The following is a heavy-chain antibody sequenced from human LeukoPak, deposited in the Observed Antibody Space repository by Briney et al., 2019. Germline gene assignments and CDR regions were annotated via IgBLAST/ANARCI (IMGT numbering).Heavy chain of an antibody. CDR2: IYYSGST. CDR3: ARSASSGYYYL. J-gene: IGHJ4*02. D-gene: IGHD3-22*01. CDR1: GGSIRSYY. V-gene: IGHV4-59*08. Sequence: SETLSLTCSVSGGSIRSYYWSWIRQPPGKGLEWIGYIYYSGSTNYNPSLKSRVTISVDTSKNQFSLKLSSVTAADTAVYYCARSASSGYYYLWGQGTLVTVSS.